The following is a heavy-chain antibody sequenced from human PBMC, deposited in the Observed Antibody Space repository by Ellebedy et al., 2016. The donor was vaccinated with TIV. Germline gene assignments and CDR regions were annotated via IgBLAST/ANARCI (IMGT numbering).Heavy chain of an antibody. CDR3: ARLVSSGNHSFDS. V-gene: IGHV5-51*01. D-gene: IGHD3-22*01. J-gene: IGHJ4*02. CDR1: GYIFTNYW. CDR2: IYPGDANT. Sequence: GESLKISCKGSGYIFTNYWIGWVRQRPGKGLEWMGGIYPGDANTKYSPSFQGQVTISADKSISTAYLQWSSLKASDTAMYYCARLVSSGNHSFDSWGQGTLVTVSS.